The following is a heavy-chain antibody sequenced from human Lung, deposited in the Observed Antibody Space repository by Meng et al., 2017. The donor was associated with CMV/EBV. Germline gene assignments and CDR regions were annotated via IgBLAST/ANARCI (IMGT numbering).Heavy chain of an antibody. CDR2: INPNSGGT. J-gene: IGHJ5*02. Sequence: ASXXVSCKASGYTFTGYYMHWVRQAPGQGLEWMGWINPNSGGTNYAQKFQGRVTMTRDTSISTAYMELSRLRSDDKAVYYCARSPGGGLFDPWGQGTLVTVSS. V-gene: IGHV1-2*02. CDR1: GYTFTGYY. D-gene: IGHD6-25*01. CDR3: ARSPGGGLFDP.